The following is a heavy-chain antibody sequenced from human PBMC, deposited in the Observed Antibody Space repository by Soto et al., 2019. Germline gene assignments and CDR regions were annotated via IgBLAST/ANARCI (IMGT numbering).Heavy chain of an antibody. CDR3: ARGWAAAGYYYYYMDV. CDR1: GYTFTSYG. J-gene: IGHJ6*03. Sequence: QVQLVQSGAEVKKPGASVKVSCKASGYTFTSYGISWVRQAPGQGLEWMGLISAYNANSNYAQKLQGRLTMTTDTSKRTAYTELRSLRTDETAVYYCARGWAAAGYYYYYMDVWGKGTTVTVSS. V-gene: IGHV1-18*01. CDR2: ISAYNANS. D-gene: IGHD6-13*01.